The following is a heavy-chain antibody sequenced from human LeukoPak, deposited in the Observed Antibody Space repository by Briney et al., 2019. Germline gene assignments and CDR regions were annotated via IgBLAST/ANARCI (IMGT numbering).Heavy chain of an antibody. Sequence: PGGSLRLSCAASGFTFSSYGMHWVRQAPGKGLEWVSAISGSGGSTYYADSVKGRFTISRDNSKNTLYLQMNSLRAEDTAVYYCAPGGDYSRGWFDPWGQGTLVTVSS. J-gene: IGHJ5*02. V-gene: IGHV3-23*01. CDR1: GFTFSSYG. D-gene: IGHD4-11*01. CDR2: ISGSGGST. CDR3: APGGDYSRGWFDP.